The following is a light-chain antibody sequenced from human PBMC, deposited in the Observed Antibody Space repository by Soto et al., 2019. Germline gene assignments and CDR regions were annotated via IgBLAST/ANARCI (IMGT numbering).Light chain of an antibody. Sequence: QSVLTQPPSASGTPGQRVTISCSGSSSNIGSNFANWYQQLPGTAPKLLIYSDSHRPSGVSDRFSGSKSGTSASLAISGLQFEDDADYFCAAWDDSLNGVVFGGGTKLTVL. CDR3: AAWDDSLNGVV. CDR2: SDS. V-gene: IGLV1-44*01. CDR1: SSNIGSNF. J-gene: IGLJ2*01.